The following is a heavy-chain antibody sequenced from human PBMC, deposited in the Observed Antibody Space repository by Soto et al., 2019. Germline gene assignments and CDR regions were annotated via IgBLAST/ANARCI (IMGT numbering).Heavy chain of an antibody. V-gene: IGHV1-8*01. CDR3: AREVNYYGMEV. Sequence: QVQLVQSGAEVKKPGASVKVSCKASGYTFTSYDINWVRQATGQGLEWMGWMNPNSGNPGYAQKLQGTVTMTRNTSISPAYMQLSSLRSEDTAVYYSAREVNYYGMEVWGQGTTVTVSS. J-gene: IGHJ6*02. CDR1: GYTFTSYD. CDR2: MNPNSGNP.